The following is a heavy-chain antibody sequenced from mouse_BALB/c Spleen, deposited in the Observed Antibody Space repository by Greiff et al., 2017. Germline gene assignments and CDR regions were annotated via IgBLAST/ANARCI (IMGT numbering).Heavy chain of an antibody. Sequence: VKLMESGPGLVAPSQSLSITCTVSGFSLTSYGVHWERHSPGKGLEWLGVIWSGVHTDYNAAFISRLSISKDNSKSQVFFKMNSLQADDTAIYYCARNWGYYGNYAWFAYWGQGTLVTVSA. J-gene: IGHJ3*01. V-gene: IGHV2-2-1*01. CDR2: IWSGVHT. CDR3: ARNWGYYGNYAWFAY. D-gene: IGHD2-1*01. CDR1: GFSLTSYG.